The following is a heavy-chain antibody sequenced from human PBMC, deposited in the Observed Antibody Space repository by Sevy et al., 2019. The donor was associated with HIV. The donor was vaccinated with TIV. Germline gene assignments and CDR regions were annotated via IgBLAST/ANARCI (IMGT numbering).Heavy chain of an antibody. D-gene: IGHD3-22*01. CDR2: LYPGSSDV. Sequence: GESLKISCKAYGYNFPGFWIGWVRQMSGKGLEWMGILYPGSSDVRWFQGQVTLSVDKSINTAYMQWGSLKASDTAVYYCVRGGYLPIDAFDIWGQGTLVTVSS. J-gene: IGHJ3*02. CDR3: VRGGYLPIDAFDI. CDR1: GYNFPGFW. V-gene: IGHV5-51*01.